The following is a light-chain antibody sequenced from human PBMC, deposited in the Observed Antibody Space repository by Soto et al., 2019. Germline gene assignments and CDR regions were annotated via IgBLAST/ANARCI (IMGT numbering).Light chain of an antibody. CDR3: QQRSNWPLT. CDR1: QSVGSY. J-gene: IGKJ4*01. Sequence: EIVLTQSPVTLSLSPGERATLSCRASQSVGSYLAWYQQKPGQAPRLLIYDASNRATGIPARFSGSGSGTDFTLTISSLEHEDFEVYYCQQRSNWPLTLGEGTKVDIK. CDR2: DAS. V-gene: IGKV3-11*01.